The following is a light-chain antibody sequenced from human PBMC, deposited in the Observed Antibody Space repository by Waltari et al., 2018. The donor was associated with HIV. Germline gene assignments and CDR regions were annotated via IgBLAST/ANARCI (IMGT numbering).Light chain of an antibody. CDR1: RSNIGSNV. Sequence: QSVLTQPPSASGTPGQRVTISCSGTRSNIGSNVVNWYQQLPGTAPNLLIYKNNQRPSGVPDRFSGSKSGTSASLAISGRQSDDEGDYYCSAWDDNVNALFGGGTKLTVL. CDR3: SAWDDNVNAL. V-gene: IGLV1-44*01. CDR2: KNN. J-gene: IGLJ2*01.